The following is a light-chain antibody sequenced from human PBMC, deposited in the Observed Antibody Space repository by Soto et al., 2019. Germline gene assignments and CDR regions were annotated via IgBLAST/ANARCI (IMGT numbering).Light chain of an antibody. J-gene: IGLJ1*01. Sequence: QSVLTQPPSVSAAPGQKVTISCSGSSSNVGNNYLSWFQHLPGAAPKLLIYANKKRPSGIPDRFSGSKSGTSATLGITGLQTGDEADYYCGTWDSSLSVDVFGTGTKVTVL. CDR2: ANK. CDR1: SSNVGNNY. CDR3: GTWDSSLSVDV. V-gene: IGLV1-51*02.